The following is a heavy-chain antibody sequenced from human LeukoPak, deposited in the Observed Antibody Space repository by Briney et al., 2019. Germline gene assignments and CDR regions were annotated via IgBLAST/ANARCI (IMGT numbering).Heavy chain of an antibody. V-gene: IGHV4-4*07. Sequence: SETLSLTCTVSGGSISSYYWSWIRQPAGKGLEWIGRIYTSGSTNYNPSLKSRVTMSVDTSKNQFSLKLSSVTAADTAVYYCARVSITMVRSRVFDAFDIWGQGTMVTVSP. J-gene: IGHJ3*02. D-gene: IGHD3-10*01. CDR1: GGSISSYY. CDR3: ARVSITMVRSRVFDAFDI. CDR2: IYTSGST.